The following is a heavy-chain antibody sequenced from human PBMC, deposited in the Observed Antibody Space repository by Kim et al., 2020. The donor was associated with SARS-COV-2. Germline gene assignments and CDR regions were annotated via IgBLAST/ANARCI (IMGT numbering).Heavy chain of an antibody. J-gene: IGHJ4*02. D-gene: IGHD3-22*01. CDR3: AKDHESSGWPTFDY. V-gene: IGHV3-23*01. Sequence: YADSVKGRCTVSRDNAKNTLYLHMDSLRAEDTALYYCAKDHESSGWPTFDYWGQGTLVTVSS.